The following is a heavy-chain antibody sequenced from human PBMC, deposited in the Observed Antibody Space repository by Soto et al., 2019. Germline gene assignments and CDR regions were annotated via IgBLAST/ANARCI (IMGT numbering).Heavy chain of an antibody. D-gene: IGHD1-26*01. V-gene: IGHV6-1*01. J-gene: IGHJ4*01. CDR1: GDSVSSNSAG. CDR2: TYYRSKWYY. CDR3: ARGEQYSGRIFDY. Sequence: PSQTLSLTCAITGDSVSSNSAGWSWVRQSPSRGLEWLGRTYYRSKWYYEYAVSVRGRITINPDTSKNQYSLQLNSVTPEDTAVYFCARGEQYSGRIFDYWGQGTLVAVSS.